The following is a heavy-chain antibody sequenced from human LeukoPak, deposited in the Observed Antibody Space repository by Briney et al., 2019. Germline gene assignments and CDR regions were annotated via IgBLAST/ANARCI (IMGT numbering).Heavy chain of an antibody. CDR2: ISGSGGGT. CDR3: ANSEWLLWSYDAFDI. Sequence: PGGSLRLSCAASGFTFSSYAMSWVRQAPGKGLEWVSAISGSGGGTYYADSVKGRFTISRDNSKDTLYLQMNSLRAEDTAVYYCANSEWLLWSYDAFDIWGQGTMVTVSS. J-gene: IGHJ3*02. CDR1: GFTFSSYA. D-gene: IGHD3-3*01. V-gene: IGHV3-23*01.